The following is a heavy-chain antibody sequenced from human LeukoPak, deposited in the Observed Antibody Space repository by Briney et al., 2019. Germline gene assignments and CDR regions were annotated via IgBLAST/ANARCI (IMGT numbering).Heavy chain of an antibody. J-gene: IGHJ5*02. CDR2: IYPGDSDT. D-gene: IGHD3-3*01. Sequence: GESLKISCKGSRYSFTSYWIGWVRQMPGKGLEWMGIIYPGDSDTRYSPSFQGQVTTSADKSISTAYLQWSSLKASDTAMYYCARTFTIFGVLGWFDPWGRGTLVTVSS. CDR3: ARTFTIFGVLGWFDP. CDR1: RYSFTSYW. V-gene: IGHV5-51*01.